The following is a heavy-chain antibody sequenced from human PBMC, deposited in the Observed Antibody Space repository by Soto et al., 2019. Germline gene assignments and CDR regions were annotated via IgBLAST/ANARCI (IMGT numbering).Heavy chain of an antibody. CDR1: GGTFSIYT. D-gene: IGHD5-12*01. CDR3: ASAERDGYVY. CDR2: IIPILGIA. J-gene: IGHJ4*02. V-gene: IGHV1-69*02. Sequence: QVQLVQSGAEVKKPGSSVKVSCKASGGTFSIYTIIWVRQDPGQGLEWMGRIIPILGIANYAQKFQGRVTITADKSTSTAYMELSSLRSEDTAVYYCASAERDGYVYWGQGTLVTVSS.